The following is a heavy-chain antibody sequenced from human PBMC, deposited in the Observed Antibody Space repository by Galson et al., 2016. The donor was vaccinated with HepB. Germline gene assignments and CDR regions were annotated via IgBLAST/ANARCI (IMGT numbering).Heavy chain of an antibody. V-gene: IGHV1-69*17. J-gene: IGHJ6*02. CDR2: IIPIFGVT. Sequence: VKVSCKASGGTFSSYGISWVRQAPGQGLEWLGGIIPIFGVTNYHQRFQGRLTITADKSTRTTYMDLTSLTTDDTAVYYCAREGEGGLSVAMDVWGQGTTVIVSS. D-gene: IGHD1-26*01. CDR3: AREGEGGLSVAMDV. CDR1: GGTFSSYG.